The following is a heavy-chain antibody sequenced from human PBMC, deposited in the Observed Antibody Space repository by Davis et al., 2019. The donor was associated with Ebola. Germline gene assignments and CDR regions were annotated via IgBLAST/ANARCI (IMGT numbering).Heavy chain of an antibody. V-gene: IGHV1-18*01. CDR2: ISAYNGNT. Sequence: ASVKVSCKASGYTFTSYGISWVRQAPGQGLEWMGWISAYNGNTNYAQKLQGRVTMTTDTSTSTAYMELRSLRSDDTAVYYCASAYSSSSGYYFDYWGQGTLVTVSS. CDR1: GYTFTSYG. CDR3: ASAYSSSSGYYFDY. J-gene: IGHJ4*02. D-gene: IGHD6-6*01.